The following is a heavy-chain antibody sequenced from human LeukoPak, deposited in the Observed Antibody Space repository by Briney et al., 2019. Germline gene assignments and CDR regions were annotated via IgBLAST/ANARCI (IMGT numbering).Heavy chain of an antibody. CDR2: IASTGRT. D-gene: IGHD3-10*01. CDR3: ARGNGPGAYLIDY. Sequence: GGSLRLSCAASGLSVSNYYMNWVRQAPGRGLEWISAIASTGRTFYANSLRGRFSISRDISKNTVYLQMNTLRPEDTAVYYCARGNGPGAYLIDYWGQGTLVTVSS. J-gene: IGHJ4*02. V-gene: IGHV3-66*03. CDR1: GLSVSNYY.